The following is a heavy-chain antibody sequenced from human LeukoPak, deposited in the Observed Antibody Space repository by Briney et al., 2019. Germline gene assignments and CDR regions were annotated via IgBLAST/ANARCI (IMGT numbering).Heavy chain of an antibody. V-gene: IGHV3-30*03. Sequence: GGSLRLSCAASGFSFSSYGMHWVRQAPGKGLEWVAVISYDGSSKYYADSVKGRFTIYRDNPKNTLYLQMNSLRAEDTAVYYCARRAGGYSHPHDYWGQGTLVTVSS. J-gene: IGHJ4*02. CDR2: ISYDGSSK. D-gene: IGHD4-23*01. CDR3: ARRAGGYSHPHDY. CDR1: GFSFSSYG.